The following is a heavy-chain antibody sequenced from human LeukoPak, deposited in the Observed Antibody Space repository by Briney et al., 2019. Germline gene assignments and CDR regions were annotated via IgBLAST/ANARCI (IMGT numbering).Heavy chain of an antibody. CDR3: AKSDCGGDCHLLDY. J-gene: IGHJ4*02. V-gene: IGHV3-23*01. Sequence: GGSLRLSCAASGFSLSTYATSWVRQAPGKGLEWVSHFGGSGGTIYYADSVKGRFTISRDNSKNTLYLQMNSLRAEDTAVYYCAKSDCGGDCHLLDYWGQGTLVTVSS. CDR1: GFSLSTYA. CDR2: FGGSGGTI. D-gene: IGHD2-21*02.